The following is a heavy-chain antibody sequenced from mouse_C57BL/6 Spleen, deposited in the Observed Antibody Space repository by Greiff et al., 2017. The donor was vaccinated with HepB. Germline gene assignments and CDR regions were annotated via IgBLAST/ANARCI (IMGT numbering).Heavy chain of an antibody. D-gene: IGHD1-1*01. CDR1: GYTFTSYG. J-gene: IGHJ4*01. CDR2: IYPRSGNT. Sequence: VQLQQSGAELARPGASVKLSCKASGYTFTSYGISWVKQRTGQGLEWIGEIYPRSGNTNYNEKFKGKATLTAEKSSSTAYMELRSLTSEDSAVYFCARLLRGYYAMDYWGQGTSVTVSS. V-gene: IGHV1-81*01. CDR3: ARLLRGYYAMDY.